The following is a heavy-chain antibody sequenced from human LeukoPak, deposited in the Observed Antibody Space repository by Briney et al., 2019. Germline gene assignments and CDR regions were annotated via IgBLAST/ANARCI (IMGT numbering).Heavy chain of an antibody. Sequence: SETLSLTCAVYGGPFSGYYWSWIRQPPGKGLEWIGEINHSGSTNYNPSLKSRVTISVDTSKNQFFLKLSSVTAADTAVYYCARSDVATSYFDYWGQGTLVTVSS. CDR2: INHSGST. CDR3: ARSDVATSYFDY. V-gene: IGHV4-34*01. CDR1: GGPFSGYY. D-gene: IGHD5-12*01. J-gene: IGHJ4*02.